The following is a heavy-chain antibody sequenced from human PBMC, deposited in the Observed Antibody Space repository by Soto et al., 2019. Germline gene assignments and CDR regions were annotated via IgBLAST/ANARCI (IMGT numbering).Heavy chain of an antibody. V-gene: IGHV1-8*01. Sequence: ASVKVSCKASGYTFTSYDINWVRQATGQGLEWMGWMNPNSGNTGYAQKFQGRVTMTRNTSISTAYMELSSLRSEDTAVYYCAGGIFSFVYSGYVDSAFDIWGQGTMVTVSS. CDR1: GYTFTSYD. CDR2: MNPNSGNT. J-gene: IGHJ3*02. D-gene: IGHD5-12*01. CDR3: AGGIFSFVYSGYVDSAFDI.